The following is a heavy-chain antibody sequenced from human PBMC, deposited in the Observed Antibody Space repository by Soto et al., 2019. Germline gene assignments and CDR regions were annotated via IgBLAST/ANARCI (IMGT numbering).Heavy chain of an antibody. J-gene: IGHJ5*02. D-gene: IGHD3-10*01. V-gene: IGHV1-3*01. CDR2: INAGNGNT. CDR3: ARARLTITMVRGVISWFDP. Sequence: QVQLVQSGAEVKKPGASVKVSCKASGYTFTSYAMHWVRQAPGQRLEWMGWINAGNGNTKYSQKFQGRVTITRDTSASTAYMELSSLRSEDTAVYYCARARLTITMVRGVISWFDPWGQGTLVTVSS. CDR1: GYTFTSYA.